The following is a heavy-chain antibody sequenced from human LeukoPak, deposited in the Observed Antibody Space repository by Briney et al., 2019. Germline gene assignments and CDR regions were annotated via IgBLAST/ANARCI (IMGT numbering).Heavy chain of an antibody. Sequence: PSETLSLTCAVYGGSFSGYYWSWLRQPPGKGLEWIGEINHSGSTNYIPSLKSRVTISVDTSKNQFSLRLSSVTAADTAVYYCARSQWLTALDYWGQGTLVTVSS. CDR1: GGSFSGYY. J-gene: IGHJ4*02. V-gene: IGHV4-34*01. D-gene: IGHD6-19*01. CDR2: INHSGST. CDR3: ARSQWLTALDY.